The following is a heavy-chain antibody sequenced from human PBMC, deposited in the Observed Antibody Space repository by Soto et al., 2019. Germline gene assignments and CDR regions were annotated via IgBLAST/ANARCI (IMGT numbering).Heavy chain of an antibody. Sequence: EVQLLESGGDLVQPGGSLRLSCAASAFTFSNYAMSWVRQAPGKGLDWVSVISGGGGTTYYADSVKGRFTISRDNSKNTLYLQMNSLRAEDTAIYYCAKEASGAAAKGRSPHFDYWGQGPLVTVSS. D-gene: IGHD6-25*01. V-gene: IGHV3-23*01. CDR2: ISGGGGTT. CDR1: AFTFSNYA. CDR3: AKEASGAAAKGRSPHFDY. J-gene: IGHJ4*02.